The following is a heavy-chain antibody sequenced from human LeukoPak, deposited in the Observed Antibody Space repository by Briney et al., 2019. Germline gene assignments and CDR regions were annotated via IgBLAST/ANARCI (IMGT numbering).Heavy chain of an antibody. CDR1: GLIVSSNY. V-gene: IGHV3-53*01. J-gene: IGHJ3*02. Sequence: GGSLRLSCAASGLIVSSNYMTWVRQAPGKGLEWVSVYSGGSIYYADSVKGRFTISRDNSRNTLYLQMNSLRAEDTAVYYCARALNGFDIWGPGTLVTVSS. CDR3: ARALNGFDI. CDR2: YSGGSI.